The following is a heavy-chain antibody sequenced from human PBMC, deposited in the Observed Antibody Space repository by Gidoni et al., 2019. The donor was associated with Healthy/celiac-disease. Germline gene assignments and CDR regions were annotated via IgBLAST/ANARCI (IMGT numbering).Heavy chain of an antibody. V-gene: IGHV4-59*01. J-gene: IGHJ3*02. CDR3: ASSIAAAGTRDAFDI. CDR2: IYYSGST. D-gene: IGHD6-13*01. CDR1: GGSISSYY. Sequence: QVQLQESGPGLVKPSETLSLTCTVPGGSISSYYWSWIRQPPGKGLEWIGYIYYSGSTNYNPSLKSRVTISVDTSKNQFSLKLSSVTAADTAVYYCASSIAAAGTRDAFDIWGQGTMVTVSS.